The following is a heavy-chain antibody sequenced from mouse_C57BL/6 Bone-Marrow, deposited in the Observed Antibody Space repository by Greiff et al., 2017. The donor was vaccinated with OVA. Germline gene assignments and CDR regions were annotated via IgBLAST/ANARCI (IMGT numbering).Heavy chain of an antibody. J-gene: IGHJ4*01. CDR2: IDPNSGGT. D-gene: IGHD1-1*01. CDR1: GYTFPSYW. Sequence: QVQLQQPGAELVKPGASVKLSCTASGYTFPSYWMHWVKQRPGRGLEWIGRIDPNSGGTKYNEKFKSKATLTVDKPSSTAYMQLSSLTSEDSAVYYCASDYYYGSSYHYAMDYWGQGTSVTVSS. V-gene: IGHV1-72*01. CDR3: ASDYYYGSSYHYAMDY.